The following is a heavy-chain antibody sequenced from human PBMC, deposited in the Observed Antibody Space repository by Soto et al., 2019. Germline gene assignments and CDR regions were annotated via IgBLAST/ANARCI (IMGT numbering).Heavy chain of an antibody. J-gene: IGHJ6*02. CDR3: ARGGYYDSSGARNYHYYGMNV. CDR1: GYTFSSYA. D-gene: IGHD3-22*01. CDR2: ISPYSDET. V-gene: IGHV1-18*01. Sequence: QAQLVQSGAEVKKPGASVRVSCKATGYTFSSYAISWVRQAPGQGLEWLGWISPYSDETQYAQKTQGRVFTTIDRSARTAYLDLRSLRSDDTAVYYCARGGYYDSSGARNYHYYGMNVWGQGTTVTVSS.